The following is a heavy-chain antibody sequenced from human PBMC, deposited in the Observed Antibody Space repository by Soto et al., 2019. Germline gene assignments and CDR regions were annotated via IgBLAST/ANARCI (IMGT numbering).Heavy chain of an antibody. Sequence: ASVKVSCTVSGYTLTELSMHWVRQAPGKGLEWMGGFDPEDGETIYAQKFQGRVTMTEDTSTDTAYMELSSLRSGDTAVYYCATGIGYCSGGSCYYGLNFDYWGQGTLVTVSS. V-gene: IGHV1-24*01. D-gene: IGHD2-15*01. CDR3: ATGIGYCSGGSCYYGLNFDY. CDR1: GYTLTELS. CDR2: FDPEDGET. J-gene: IGHJ4*02.